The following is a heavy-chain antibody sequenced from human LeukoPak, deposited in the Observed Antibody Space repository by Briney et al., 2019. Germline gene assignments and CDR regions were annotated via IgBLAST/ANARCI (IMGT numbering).Heavy chain of an antibody. CDR3: ARVGYYASGPFSYFDY. D-gene: IGHD3-10*01. CDR1: GFTFSRYG. J-gene: IGHJ4*02. V-gene: IGHV3-30*03. CDR2: TSYDGTKK. Sequence: PGGSLRLSCAASGFTFSRYGMHWVRQAPGKGLGWVAVTSYDGTKKDYADHVKGRFTISRDNSQNTLYLQMNSLRAEDTAVYYCARVGYYASGPFSYFDYWGQGTLVTVSS.